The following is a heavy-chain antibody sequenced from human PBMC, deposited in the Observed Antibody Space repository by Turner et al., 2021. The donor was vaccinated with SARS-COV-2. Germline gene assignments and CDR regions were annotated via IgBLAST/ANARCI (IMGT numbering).Heavy chain of an antibody. CDR2: ISSSASTI. CDR1: GFTFTTYE. CDR3: ARVYSSSSGKGVDY. Sequence: EVQLVESGGGLGQPGGSLRLSCAASGFTFTTYEMNWVRQAPGKGLEWVSYISSSASTIYYADSVKGRFTISRDNAKNSLYLQMNSLRAEDTALYYCARVYSSSSGKGVDYWGQGTLVTVSS. V-gene: IGHV3-48*03. D-gene: IGHD6-13*01. J-gene: IGHJ4*02.